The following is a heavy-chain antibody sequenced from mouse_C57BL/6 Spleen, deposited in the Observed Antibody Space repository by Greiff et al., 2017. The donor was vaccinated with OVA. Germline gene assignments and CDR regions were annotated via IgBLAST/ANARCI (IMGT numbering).Heavy chain of an antibody. CDR2: ISSGSSTI. CDR1: GFTFSDYG. V-gene: IGHV5-17*01. Sequence: DVKLVESGGGLVQPGGSLKLSCAASGFTFSDYGMHWVRPAPEKGLEWVSYISSGSSTIYYADTVKGRFTISRDNAKNTLFLQMTSLRSEDTAMYYCARPTVVDWYFDVWGTGTTVTVSS. J-gene: IGHJ1*03. CDR3: ARPTVVDWYFDV. D-gene: IGHD1-1*01.